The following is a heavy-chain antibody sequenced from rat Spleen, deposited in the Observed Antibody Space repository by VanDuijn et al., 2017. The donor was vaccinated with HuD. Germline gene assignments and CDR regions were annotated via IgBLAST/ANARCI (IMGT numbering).Heavy chain of an antibody. CDR1: GFTFSNCY. V-gene: IGHV5-25*01. Sequence: EVQLVESGGGLVQPGRSMRLSCAASGFTFSNCYMAWVRQAPTKGLEWVASISTGGGNTYYRDSVKGRFTISRNNAKTTLYLQMNSLRSEDTASYYCARTFTTDYYYGWFAYWGQGTLVTVSS. CDR2: ISTGGGNT. D-gene: IGHD1-6*01. CDR3: ARTFTTDYYYGWFAY. J-gene: IGHJ3*01.